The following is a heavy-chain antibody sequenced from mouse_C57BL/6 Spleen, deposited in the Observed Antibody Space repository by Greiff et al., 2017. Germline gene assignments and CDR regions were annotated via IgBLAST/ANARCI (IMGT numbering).Heavy chain of an antibody. CDR3: ARERIYYYGSSYLYYFDY. J-gene: IGHJ2*01. D-gene: IGHD1-1*01. Sequence: QVQLQQSGPELVKPGASVKISCKASGYAFSSSWMNWVKQRPGKGLEWIGRIYPGDGDTNYNGKFKGKATLTADKSSSTAYMQLSSLTSEDSAVYFCARERIYYYGSSYLYYFDYWGQGTTLTVSS. V-gene: IGHV1-82*01. CDR1: GYAFSSSW. CDR2: IYPGDGDT.